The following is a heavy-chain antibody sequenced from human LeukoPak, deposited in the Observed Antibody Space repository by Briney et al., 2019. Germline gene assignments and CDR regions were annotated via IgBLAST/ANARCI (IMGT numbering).Heavy chain of an antibody. CDR3: TRDYYY. D-gene: IGHD1-26*01. CDR1: GFSFSTCT. Sequence: GGSLRLSCAASGFSFSTCTMSWVRQAPGQGLEWMGFIRSKAYGARTQYAASVGGRFIVSRDDYKSIAYLQMNSLETEDTAVYYCTRDYYYWGQGTLVTVSS. J-gene: IGHJ4*02. V-gene: IGHV3-49*04. CDR2: IRSKAYGART.